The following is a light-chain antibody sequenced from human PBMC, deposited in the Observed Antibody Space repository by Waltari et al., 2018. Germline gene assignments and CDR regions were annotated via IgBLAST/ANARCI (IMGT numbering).Light chain of an antibody. Sequence: DIQMTQSPSFVSASVRDRVTITCRARQGISSRLAWYQQKPGNAPKLQIYTASTLQSGVPSRFSGSGSGTEFALNITPLQPEDFATYVCLQTYSFPRTFGQGTKLEI. CDR1: QGISSR. CDR2: TAS. V-gene: IGKV1-12*01. J-gene: IGKJ2*01. CDR3: LQTYSFPRT.